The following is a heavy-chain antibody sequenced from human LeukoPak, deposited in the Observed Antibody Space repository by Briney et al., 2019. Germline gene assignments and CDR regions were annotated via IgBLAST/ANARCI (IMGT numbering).Heavy chain of an antibody. CDR2: IYYSGST. CDR3: ARPVYSGDENDAFDI. D-gene: IGHD5-12*01. CDR1: GGSISTYY. V-gene: IGHV4-59*08. Sequence: SETLSLTYTVSGGSISTYYWSWIRQSPGRGLEWIGYIYYSGSTNYSPSLKSRVTMSVDTSKNQFSLKLTSVTAADTAVYYCARPVYSGDENDAFDIWGQGTMVTVSS. J-gene: IGHJ3*02.